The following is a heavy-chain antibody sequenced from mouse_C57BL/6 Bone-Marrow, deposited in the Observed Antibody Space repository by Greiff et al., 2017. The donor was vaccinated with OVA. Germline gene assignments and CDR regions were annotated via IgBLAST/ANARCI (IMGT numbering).Heavy chain of an antibody. Sequence: EVQRVESGGGLVQSGRSLRLSCATSGFTFSDFYMEWVRQAPGKGLEWIAASRNKANDYTTEYSASVKGRFIVSRDTSQSILYLQMNALRAEDTAIYYCARGPYDYVAMDYWGQGTSVTVSS. V-gene: IGHV7-1*01. CDR3: ARGPYDYVAMDY. D-gene: IGHD6-5*01. J-gene: IGHJ4*01. CDR1: GFTFSDFY. CDR2: SRNKANDYTT.